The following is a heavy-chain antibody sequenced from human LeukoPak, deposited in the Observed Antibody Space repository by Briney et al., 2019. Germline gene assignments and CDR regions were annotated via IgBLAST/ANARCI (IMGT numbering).Heavy chain of an antibody. CDR2: IFPGDSDT. V-gene: IGHV5-51*01. CDR3: AGRPSPGALDI. Sequence: GESLKISCKGSGYSFTSFWIGWVRQMPGKGLEWMGIIFPGDSDTMYSPSFQGQVTMSADRSISVVYLQWSSLKASDTAMYFCAGRPSPGALDIWGQGTMVTVSS. CDR1: GYSFTSFW. D-gene: IGHD1-14*01. J-gene: IGHJ3*02.